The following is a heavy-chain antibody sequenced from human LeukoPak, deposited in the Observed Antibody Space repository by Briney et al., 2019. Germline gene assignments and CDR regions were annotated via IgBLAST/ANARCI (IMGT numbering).Heavy chain of an antibody. J-gene: IGHJ4*02. V-gene: IGHV3-7*03. Sequence: GGSLRLSCAASGFTFSSYWMSWVRQAPGKGLEWVANIKQDGSEKYYVDSVKGRFTISRDNAKNSLYLQMNSLRAEDTAVYYCARDREPYSSGDTFDYWGQGTLVTVSS. CDR2: IKQDGSEK. CDR3: ARDREPYSSGDTFDY. CDR1: GFTFSSYW. D-gene: IGHD6-19*01.